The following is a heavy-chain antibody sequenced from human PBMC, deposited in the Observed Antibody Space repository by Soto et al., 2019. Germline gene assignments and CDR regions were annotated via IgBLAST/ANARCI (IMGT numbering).Heavy chain of an antibody. J-gene: IGHJ6*02. V-gene: IGHV3-7*03. CDR2: IPQDGVDG. CDR1: GFTFSMYS. Sequence: DVKLVESGGGLVQPGDSLRLSCEVSGFTFSMYSMSWVRQSPGKGLEWVAKIPQDGVDGHYADSVKGRFIISRDNDKNLLHLQLTILGAEDTAVYYCASDHLLLPAHDFFYGSDVWGRGATVTVSS. CDR3: ASDHLLLPAHDFFYGSDV. D-gene: IGHD2-15*01.